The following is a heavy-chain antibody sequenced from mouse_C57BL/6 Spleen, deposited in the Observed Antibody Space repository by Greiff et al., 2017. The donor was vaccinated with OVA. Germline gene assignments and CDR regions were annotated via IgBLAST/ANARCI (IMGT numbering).Heavy chain of an antibody. CDR2: INPGSGGT. D-gene: IGHD2-1*01. Sequence: QVQLQQSGAELVRPGTSVKVSCKASGYAFTNYLIEWVKQRPGQGLEWIGVINPGSGGTNYNEKFKGKATLTADKSSSTAYMQLSSLTSEDSAVYSCAREGGNYGGYWGQGTTLTVSS. V-gene: IGHV1-54*01. CDR3: AREGGNYGGY. J-gene: IGHJ2*01. CDR1: GYAFTNYL.